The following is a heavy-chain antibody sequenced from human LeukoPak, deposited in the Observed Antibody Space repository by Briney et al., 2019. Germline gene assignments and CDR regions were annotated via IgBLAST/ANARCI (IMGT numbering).Heavy chain of an antibody. V-gene: IGHV4-59*01. CDR1: GGSISSYY. D-gene: IGHD6-13*01. J-gene: IGHJ4*02. CDR3: ARAHSSSWYLIDY. Sequence: SETLSLTCTVSGGSISSYYWSWIRQAPGKGLEWIGYIYYSRSTNYNPSLKSRVTISVGTSKTQFSLKLNSVTAADTAVYYCARAHSSSWYLIDYWGQGTLVTVSS. CDR2: IYYSRST.